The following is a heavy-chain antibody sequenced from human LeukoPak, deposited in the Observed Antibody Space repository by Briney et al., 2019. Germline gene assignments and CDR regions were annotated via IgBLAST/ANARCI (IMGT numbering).Heavy chain of an antibody. J-gene: IGHJ5*02. CDR1: GYNFTSYA. CDR3: AREGKVSLVRGVIVDRWFDP. Sequence: ASVKVSCKASGYNFTSYAMHWVRQAPGQRLEWMGWINAGNGNTRYSQKFQGRVTITRDTSASTVYMDLSSLYFEDTAAYYCAREGKVSLVRGVIVDRWFDPWGQGTLVTVSS. D-gene: IGHD3-10*01. V-gene: IGHV1-3*01. CDR2: INAGNGNT.